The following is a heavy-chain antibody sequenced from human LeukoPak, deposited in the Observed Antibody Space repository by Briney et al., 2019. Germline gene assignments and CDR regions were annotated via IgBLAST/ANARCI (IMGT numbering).Heavy chain of an antibody. CDR2: INANGGST. V-gene: IGHV3-74*01. Sequence: GGSLRISCAASGFTFSSYAMHWVRQAPRKGLEWLSAINANGGSTSYADSVKGRFTISRDNAKNTLYLQMNSLRAEDTAVYYCARRSPAIGSGYPSGFDPWGQGTLVTVSS. D-gene: IGHD3-22*01. CDR3: ARRSPAIGSGYPSGFDP. J-gene: IGHJ5*02. CDR1: GFTFSSYA.